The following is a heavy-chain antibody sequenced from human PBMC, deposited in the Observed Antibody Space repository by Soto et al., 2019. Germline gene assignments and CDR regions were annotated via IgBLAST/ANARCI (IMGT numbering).Heavy chain of an antibody. Sequence: PWWSLRPSSSAPVSSCSSHSFNWFRQAPGQGLEWIAYISSRSSLILYADSVRGRFVISRDNALNSLYLQMNSPRDEDTAIYYCARERGEYDSGWYIDRWGQGTPVTVSS. CDR2: ISSRSSLI. D-gene: IGHD3-16*01. CDR1: VSSCSSHS. V-gene: IGHV3-21*06. J-gene: IGHJ4*02. CDR3: ARERGEYDSGWYIDR.